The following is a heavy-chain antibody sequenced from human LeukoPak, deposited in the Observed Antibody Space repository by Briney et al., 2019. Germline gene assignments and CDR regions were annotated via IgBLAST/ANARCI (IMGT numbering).Heavy chain of an antibody. V-gene: IGHV4-34*01. CDR3: ARGHYDSSGYYYSMDV. CDR2: INHSGST. D-gene: IGHD3-22*01. CDR1: GGSFSGYY. Sequence: SETLSLTCAVYGGSFSGYYWSWIRQPPGKGLEWIGEINHSGSTNYNPSLKSRVTISVDTSKNQFSLKLSSVTAADTAVYYCARGHYDSSGYYYSMDVWGQGTTVTVSS. J-gene: IGHJ6*02.